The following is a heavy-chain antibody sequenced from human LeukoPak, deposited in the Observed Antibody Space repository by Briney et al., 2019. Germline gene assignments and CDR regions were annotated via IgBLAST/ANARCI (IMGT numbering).Heavy chain of an antibody. CDR2: INPNSGGT. Sequence: ASVKVSCKASGYTFTGYFMHWVRQAPGQGLEWMGWINPNSGGTNYARKFQGRVTMTRDTSIRTAYMELSRLRSDDTAVYYCARSLGYEYSTDHWGQGTLVTVSS. CDR1: GYTFTGYF. V-gene: IGHV1-2*02. D-gene: IGHD5-12*01. J-gene: IGHJ4*02. CDR3: ARSLGYEYSTDH.